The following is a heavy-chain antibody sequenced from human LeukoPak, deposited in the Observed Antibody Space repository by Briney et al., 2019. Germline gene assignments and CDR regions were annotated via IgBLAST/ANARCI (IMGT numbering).Heavy chain of an antibody. V-gene: IGHV4-4*07. CDR3: ARGGGIAVAAI. CDR2: FYTSGST. J-gene: IGHJ4*02. D-gene: IGHD6-19*01. Sequence: SETLFLTCTVSGDSISTYYWSWIRQPAGKGLEWIGRFYTSGSTSYNPSLKSRVTMSVDTSKNQFSLKLTSVTAADTAVYYCARGGGIAVAAIWGQGTLVTVSS. CDR1: GDSISTYY.